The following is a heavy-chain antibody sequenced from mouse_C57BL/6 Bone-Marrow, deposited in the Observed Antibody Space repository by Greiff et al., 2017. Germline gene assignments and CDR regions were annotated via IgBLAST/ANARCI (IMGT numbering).Heavy chain of an antibody. J-gene: IGHJ1*03. Sequence: EVKLVESGGGLVQPGGSLKLSCAASGFTFSDYYMYWVRQTPEKRLEWVAYISNGGGSNYYPDTVKGRFTISRDNAKNTLYLQMSRLKSEDTAMYYCARSYDGYIYWYFDVWGTGTTVTVSS. V-gene: IGHV5-12*01. CDR3: ARSYDGYIYWYFDV. CDR2: ISNGGGSN. D-gene: IGHD2-3*01. CDR1: GFTFSDYY.